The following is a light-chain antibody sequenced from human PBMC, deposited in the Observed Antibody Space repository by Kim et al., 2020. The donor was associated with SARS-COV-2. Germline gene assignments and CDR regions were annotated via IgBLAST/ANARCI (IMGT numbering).Light chain of an antibody. J-gene: IGKJ4*01. V-gene: IGKV3-15*01. CDR1: QRVSSD. Sequence: PGERATLQCRASQRVSSDLACYQPKPGQAPRLLIYDASTRATGCPARFSGSGYGTEFTLTINSLQSEDFAVYYCHQYNDWPLTFGGGTKVDIK. CDR2: DAS. CDR3: HQYNDWPLT.